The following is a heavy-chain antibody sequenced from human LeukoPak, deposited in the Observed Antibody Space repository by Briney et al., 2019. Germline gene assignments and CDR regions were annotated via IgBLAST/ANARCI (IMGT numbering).Heavy chain of an antibody. Sequence: PSETLSLTCTVSGGSISSYYWSWIRQPPGKGLEWIGYIYYSGSTNYNPSLKRRVTISVDTSKNQFSLKLSSVTAADTAVYYCATLAGSYYYDSSGYGYFDLWGRGTLVTVSS. CDR3: ATLAGSYYYDSSGYGYFDL. V-gene: IGHV4-59*01. CDR1: GGSISSYY. D-gene: IGHD3-22*01. CDR2: IYYSGST. J-gene: IGHJ2*01.